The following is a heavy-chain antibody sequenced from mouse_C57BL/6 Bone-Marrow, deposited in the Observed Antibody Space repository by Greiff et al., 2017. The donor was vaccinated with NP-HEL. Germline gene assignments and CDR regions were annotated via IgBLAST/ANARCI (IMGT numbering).Heavy chain of an antibody. CDR1: GFTFSDYG. CDR2: ISSGSSTI. D-gene: IGHD1-1*01. Sequence: EVLLVESGGGLVKPGGSLKLSCAASGFTFSDYGMHWVRQAPEQGLEWVAYISSGSSTIHYADTVKGRFTISRDNAKNTPFLQMTSLRSEDTAMYYCAPDYYGSSCYWGQGTTLTVSS. J-gene: IGHJ2*01. CDR3: APDYYGSSCY. V-gene: IGHV5-17*01.